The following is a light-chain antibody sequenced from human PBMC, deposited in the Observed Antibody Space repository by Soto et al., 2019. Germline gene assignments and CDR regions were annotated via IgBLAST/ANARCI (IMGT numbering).Light chain of an antibody. V-gene: IGLV1-44*01. CDR2: AQN. CDR3: AVWDDSLDGRV. J-gene: IGLJ2*01. Sequence: QSVLTQPPSVSGIHGPRVSISCSGSSSNIGSNTVPWYQQVPGTGPKLLLYAQNQRPSGVPDRFCGTKSGTSASLAISGLQSEDEADYYCAVWDDSLDGRVFGGGTKLTVL. CDR1: SSNIGSNT.